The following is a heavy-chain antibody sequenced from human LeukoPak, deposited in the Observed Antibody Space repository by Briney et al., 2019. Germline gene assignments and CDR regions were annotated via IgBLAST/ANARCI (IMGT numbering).Heavy chain of an antibody. CDR3: ARQHSSTWSLGY. CDR2: VYYSGST. D-gene: IGHD6-13*01. CDR1: GVSISSYY. J-gene: IGHJ4*02. Sequence: SETLSLTCTVSGVSISSYYWSWIRQPPGKGLEWIGYVYYSGSTNYNPSLKSRVTISVDTSKNQFSLKLSSVTAADTAVYFCARQHSSTWSLGYWGQGTLVTVSS. V-gene: IGHV4-59*08.